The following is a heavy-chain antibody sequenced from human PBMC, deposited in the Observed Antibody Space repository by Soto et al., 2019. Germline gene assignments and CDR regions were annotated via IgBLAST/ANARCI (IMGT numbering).Heavy chain of an antibody. D-gene: IGHD5-12*01. V-gene: IGHV4-39*01. CDR2: IYFNGNT. CDR3: VSRLGYGYAMDV. J-gene: IGHJ6*02. CDR1: GDSISSGGYY. Sequence: SETVSLTCTVSGDSISSGGYYWGWIRQPPGKGLEWIGSIYFNGNTYYNPSLKSRVTISRDTSRNQFSLRLISVTAADTAVYYCVSRLGYGYAMDVWGQGTTVTVSS.